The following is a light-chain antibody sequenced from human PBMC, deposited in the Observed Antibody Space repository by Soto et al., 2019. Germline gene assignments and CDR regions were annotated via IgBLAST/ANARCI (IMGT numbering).Light chain of an antibody. J-gene: IGKJ2*01. Sequence: EIVVTQSPGTLSLSPGERATLSCRASQSVTSNFLAWYQQKPGPAPRLLIYGASTRAAGVPDRFSGSGSGTDFALTITRLEPEDFAVYYWQQYGRSPLMFTFGQGTKLGVK. CDR2: GAS. CDR3: QQYGRSPLMFT. CDR1: QSVTSNF. V-gene: IGKV3-20*01.